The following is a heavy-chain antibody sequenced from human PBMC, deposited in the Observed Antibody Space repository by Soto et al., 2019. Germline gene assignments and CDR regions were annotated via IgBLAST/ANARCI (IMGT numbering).Heavy chain of an antibody. CDR2: IYYSGST. V-gene: IGHV4-59*11. Sequence: ETLSLAGTLAGGCISSHYWSWIGQPPGKGMELIGYIYYSGSTNYNPSLKSRVTISVTTSKNQLYLKLSSVTAADTAVYSGARFSVYSYYYFDYWGQGTLVTVSS. CDR3: ARFSVYSYYYFDY. D-gene: IGHD4-4*01. J-gene: IGHJ4*02. CDR1: GGCISSHY.